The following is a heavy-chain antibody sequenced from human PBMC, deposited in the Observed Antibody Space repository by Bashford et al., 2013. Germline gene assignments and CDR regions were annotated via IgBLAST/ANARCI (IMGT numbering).Heavy chain of an antibody. D-gene: IGHD3-22*01. Sequence: SETLSLTCTVSGGSFSSYYWTWIRQPPGKGLEWIGCIYKSGSTNYNPSLKSRVTMSVDTSKNQFSLKLSSVTAADTAVYYCARDTHYYDSSGYYYYYYGMGRLGPKGTTVTVSS. V-gene: IGHV4-4*08. J-gene: IGHJ6*02. CDR2: IYKSGST. CDR3: ARDTHYYDSSGYYYYYYGMGR. CDR1: GGSFSSYY.